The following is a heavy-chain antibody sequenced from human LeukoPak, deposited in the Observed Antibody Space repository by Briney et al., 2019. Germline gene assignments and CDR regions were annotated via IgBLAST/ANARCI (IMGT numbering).Heavy chain of an antibody. V-gene: IGHV1-69*05. J-gene: IGHJ4*02. CDR2: IIPIFGTA. CDR1: GGTFSSYA. D-gene: IGHD3-22*01. Sequence: ASVKVSCKASGGTFSSYAISWVRQAPGQGLEWMGRIIPIFGTANYAQEFQGRVTITTDESTSTAYMELSSLRSEDTAVYYCARDRYYYDSSGYPPTWGIGYWGQGTLVTVSS. CDR3: ARDRYYYDSSGYPPTWGIGY.